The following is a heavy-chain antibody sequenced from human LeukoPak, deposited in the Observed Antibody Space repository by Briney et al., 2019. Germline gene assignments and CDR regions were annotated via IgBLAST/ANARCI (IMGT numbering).Heavy chain of an antibody. J-gene: IGHJ4*02. V-gene: IGHV4-34*01. CDR3: ARPGGSYFLPGYYFDY. CDR2: INHSGCS. D-gene: IGHD1-26*01. CDR1: GGSFSGYY. Sequence: SETLSLTCVVHGGSFSGYYWTWLRQPPGEGLEWIGEINHSGCSNYNPSLKSGVTISVNTSKNQFSLKLSSVTAADTALYYCARPGGSYFLPGYYFDYWGQGTRVTVSS.